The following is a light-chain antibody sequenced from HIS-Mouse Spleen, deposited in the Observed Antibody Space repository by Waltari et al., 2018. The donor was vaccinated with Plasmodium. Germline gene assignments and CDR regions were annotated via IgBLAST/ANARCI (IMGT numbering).Light chain of an antibody. J-gene: IGLJ2*01. CDR1: NLGDKY. V-gene: IGLV3-1*01. CDR2: QHS. Sequence: SYELTQPPSVSVSPGQTASITCPGDNLGDKYDCWYQQKPGQSHVLVIYQHSKRPSGIPERFSGSNSGNTATLTISGTQAMDEADYYCQAWDSSTVVFGGGTKLTVL. CDR3: QAWDSSTVV.